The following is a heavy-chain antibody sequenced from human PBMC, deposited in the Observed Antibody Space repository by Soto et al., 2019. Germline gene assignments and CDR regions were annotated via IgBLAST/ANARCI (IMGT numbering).Heavy chain of an antibody. D-gene: IGHD6-6*01. V-gene: IGHV2-5*01. CDR1: GFSLSTSGVG. J-gene: IGHJ5*02. Sequence: SGPTLVNPTQTLTLTCTFSGFSLSTSGVGVGWIRQPPGKALEWLALIYWNDDKRYSPSLKSRLTITKDTSKNQVVLTMTNMDPLDTATYYCAHRAGTAARLVWFDPWGQGALVTVSS. CDR2: IYWNDDK. CDR3: AHRAGTAARLVWFDP.